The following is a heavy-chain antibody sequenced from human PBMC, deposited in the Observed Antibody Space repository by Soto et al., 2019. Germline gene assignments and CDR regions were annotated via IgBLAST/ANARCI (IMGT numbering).Heavy chain of an antibody. Sequence: EVQLVESGGGLVQPGGSLRLSCAASGFEFSAYWMTWVRQAPGKGLEWVANIKKDVIEKSYGGSVRGRFSVFRDNAKNAAYLQMNSRKGEDTGVYFCEIGRYNSGDYPKLFDYLGQGAWGTVSS. J-gene: IGHJ4*02. CDR2: IKKDVIEK. CDR1: GFEFSAYW. V-gene: IGHV3-7*01. D-gene: IGHD5-12*01. CDR3: EIGRYNSGDYPKLFDY.